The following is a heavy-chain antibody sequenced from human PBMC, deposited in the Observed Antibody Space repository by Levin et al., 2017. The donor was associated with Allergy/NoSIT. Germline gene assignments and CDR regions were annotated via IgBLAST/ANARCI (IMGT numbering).Heavy chain of an antibody. Sequence: ASVKVSCKASGYTFTSYYMHWVRQAPGQGLEWMGIINPSGGSTSYAQKFQGRVTMTRDTSTSTVYMELSSLRSEDTAVYYCARDISSFTIFGVVTRPQNDAFDSWGQGTMVTVSS. D-gene: IGHD3-3*01. V-gene: IGHV1-46*01. J-gene: IGHJ3*02. CDR1: GYTFTSYY. CDR3: ARDISSFTIFGVVTRPQNDAFDS. CDR2: INPSGGST.